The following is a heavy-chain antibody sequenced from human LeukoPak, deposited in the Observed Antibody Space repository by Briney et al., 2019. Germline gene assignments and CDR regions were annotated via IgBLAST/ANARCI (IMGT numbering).Heavy chain of an antibody. Sequence: GGSLRLSCAASGFTFDDYAMHWVRQAPGKGLEWVSGISWNSDRIDYADSVKGRFTISRDNAKNSLYLQMNSLRAEDTALYYCAKDRGAAYYYYYGMDVWGQGTTATVSS. D-gene: IGHD3-10*01. CDR1: GFTFDDYA. CDR2: ISWNSDRI. CDR3: AKDRGAAYYYYYGMDV. J-gene: IGHJ6*02. V-gene: IGHV3-9*01.